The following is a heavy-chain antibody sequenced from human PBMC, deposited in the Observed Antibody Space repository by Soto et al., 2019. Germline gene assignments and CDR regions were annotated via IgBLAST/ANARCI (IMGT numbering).Heavy chain of an antibody. CDR1: GGSISSYY. J-gene: IGHJ6*02. V-gene: IGHV4-59*01. CDR2: IYYSGIT. D-gene: IGHD1-20*01. Sequence: SETLSLTCTVSGGSISSYYWSWIRQPPGKGLEWIGYIYYSGITNYNPSLKSRVTISLDTSKNQFSLKLSSVTAADTAVYYCARYKSNYYYGMDVWGQGTTVTVSS. CDR3: ARYKSNYYYGMDV.